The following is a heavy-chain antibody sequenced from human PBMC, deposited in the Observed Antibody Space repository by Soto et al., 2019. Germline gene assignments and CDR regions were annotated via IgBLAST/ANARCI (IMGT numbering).Heavy chain of an antibody. CDR2: IYYSGST. V-gene: IGHV4-30-4*01. J-gene: IGHJ4*02. Sequence: QVQLQESGPGLVKPSQTLSLTCTVSGGSISSGDYYWSWIRQPPGKGLEWIGYIYYSGSTYYNPSLKSRVTISVDTSKNQFSLKLSSVTAADTAVHYCARAGVTFGVVTIGFDYWGQGTLVTVSS. CDR1: GGSISSGDYY. D-gene: IGHD3-3*01. CDR3: ARAGVTFGVVTIGFDY.